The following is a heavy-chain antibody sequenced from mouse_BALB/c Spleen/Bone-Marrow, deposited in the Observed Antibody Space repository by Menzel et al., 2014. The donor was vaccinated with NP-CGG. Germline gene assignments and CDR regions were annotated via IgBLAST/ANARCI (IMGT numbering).Heavy chain of an antibody. J-gene: IGHJ1*01. Sequence: EVMLVESGGGLVKPGGSLKLSCAASGFTFSDYYMYWVRQTPEKRLEWVATISDGGSYTYYPDSVKGRFTISRDNAKNNLCLQMTCLKSEDTAMYYCARDSYYYGSSYWYFDVWGAGTTVTVSS. V-gene: IGHV5-4*02. CDR2: ISDGGSYT. CDR1: GFTFSDYY. D-gene: IGHD1-1*01. CDR3: ARDSYYYGSSYWYFDV.